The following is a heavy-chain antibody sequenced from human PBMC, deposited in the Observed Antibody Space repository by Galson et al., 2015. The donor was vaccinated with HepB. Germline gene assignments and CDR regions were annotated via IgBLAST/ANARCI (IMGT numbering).Heavy chain of an antibody. V-gene: IGHV1-69*04. CDR2: TIPILGIA. CDR1: GGTFSSYA. CDR3: ARGGYGDYANY. D-gene: IGHD4-17*01. J-gene: IGHJ4*02. Sequence: SVKVSCKASGGTFSSYAISWVRQAPGQGLEWMGRTIPILGIANYAQKFQGRVTITADKSTSTAYMELSSLRSEDTAVYYCARGGYGDYANYWGQGTLVTVSS.